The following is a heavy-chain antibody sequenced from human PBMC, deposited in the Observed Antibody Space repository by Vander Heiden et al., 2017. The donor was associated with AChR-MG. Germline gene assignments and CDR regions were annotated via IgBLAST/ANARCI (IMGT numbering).Heavy chain of an antibody. J-gene: IGHJ3*02. CDR2: ISYDGSNK. V-gene: IGHV3-30*18. CDR3: AKDFAVVVAATRHDAFDI. Sequence: QVQLVESGGGVVPPGRSLRLSCAASGFTFSSDGMHWVRQAPGKGLEWVAVISYDGSNKYYADSVKGRFTISRDNSKNTLYLQMNSLRAEDTAVYYCAKDFAVVVAATRHDAFDIWGQGTMVTVSS. D-gene: IGHD2-15*01. CDR1: GFTFSSDG.